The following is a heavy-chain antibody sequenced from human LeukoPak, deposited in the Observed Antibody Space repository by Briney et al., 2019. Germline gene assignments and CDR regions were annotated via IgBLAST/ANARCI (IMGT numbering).Heavy chain of an antibody. CDR3: ARDRMVRGVIPSGY. Sequence: ASVKVSCKASGYTFTGYYMHWVRQAPGQGLEWMGRINPNSGGTNYAQKFRGRVTMTRDTSISTAYMELSRLRSDDTAVYYCARDRMVRGVIPSGYWGQGTLVTVSS. V-gene: IGHV1-2*06. CDR1: GYTFTGYY. CDR2: INPNSGGT. J-gene: IGHJ4*02. D-gene: IGHD3-10*01.